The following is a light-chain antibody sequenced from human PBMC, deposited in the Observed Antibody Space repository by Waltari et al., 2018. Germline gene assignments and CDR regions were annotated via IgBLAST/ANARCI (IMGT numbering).Light chain of an antibody. J-gene: IGKJ1*01. CDR1: QSVSHW. CDR2: GAS. Sequence: DTQMTQSPANLSASVGDRVTITCRASQSVSHWLAWYQQKPGKAPKLLIYGASGLESGVPSRFSGSGYGTEFTLTINSLQPDDSATYYCLQRAASSWSFGQGTKVEIK. V-gene: IGKV1-5*03. CDR3: LQRAASSWS.